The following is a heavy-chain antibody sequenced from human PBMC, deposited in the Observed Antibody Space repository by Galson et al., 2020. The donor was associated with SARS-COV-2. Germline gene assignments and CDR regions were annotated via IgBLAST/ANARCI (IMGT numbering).Heavy chain of an antibody. CDR1: GFTFSNFA. CDR2: ISDDGTNT. V-gene: IGHV3-30*18. Sequence: GGSLRLSCAASGFTFSNFAMHWVRQAPGKGLEWVAVISDDGTNTYYRDSVKGRFSISRDNSKNTLYLQMNSLRVEDTAVYHCAKSLWFGEILSPFDYWGQGAQATVS. D-gene: IGHD3-10*01. J-gene: IGHJ4*02. CDR3: AKSLWFGEILSPFDY.